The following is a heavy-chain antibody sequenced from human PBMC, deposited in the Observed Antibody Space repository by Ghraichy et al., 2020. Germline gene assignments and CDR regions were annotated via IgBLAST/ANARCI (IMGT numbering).Heavy chain of an antibody. CDR2: ISYDQSKK. CDR3: ATGYYDFWSGYYRDDY. V-gene: IGHV3-30-3*01. CDR1: GFTFSSSA. J-gene: IGHJ4*02. D-gene: IGHD3-3*01. Sequence: GGSLRLSCAASGFTFSSSAMHWVRQAPGKGLEWVAIISYDQSKKFYADSVKGRFTISRDNSKNTLYLQMDSLRVDDTAVYYCATGYYDFWSGYYRDDYWGQGTLVTVSS.